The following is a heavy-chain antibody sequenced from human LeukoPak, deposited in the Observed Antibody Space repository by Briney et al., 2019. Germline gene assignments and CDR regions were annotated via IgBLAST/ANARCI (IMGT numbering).Heavy chain of an antibody. CDR3: AREIAADSYYYYGMDV. CDR2: IYYSGST. J-gene: IGHJ6*02. V-gene: IGHV4-39*07. D-gene: IGHD6-13*01. Sequence: SETLSLTCTVSGGSISSSSYYWGWIRQPPGKGLEWIGSIYYSGSTYYNPSLKSRVTISVDTSKNQFSLKLSSVTAADTAVYYCAREIAADSYYYYGMDVWGQGTTVTVSS. CDR1: GGSISSSSYY.